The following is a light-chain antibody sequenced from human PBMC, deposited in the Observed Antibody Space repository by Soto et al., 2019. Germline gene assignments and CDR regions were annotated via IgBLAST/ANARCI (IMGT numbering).Light chain of an antibody. V-gene: IGKV1-8*01. CDR2: VAS. CDR1: QDISSY. Sequence: AIRMTQSPSSLSASPGDRVTITCRASQDISSYLAWYQQKPGKAPNLLIYVASTLQSGVPSRFSGSGSGTEFTLTISRLQSEDFATYYCQQYYEFPLTFGGGTKVQIK. CDR3: QQYYEFPLT. J-gene: IGKJ4*01.